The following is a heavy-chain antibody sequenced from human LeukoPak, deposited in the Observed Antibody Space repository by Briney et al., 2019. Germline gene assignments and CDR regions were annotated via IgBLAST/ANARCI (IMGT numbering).Heavy chain of an antibody. J-gene: IGHJ3*02. D-gene: IGHD3-9*01. CDR1: GGSISSNIYY. CDR2: IHYSGST. Sequence: PSETLSLTCTVSGGSISSNIYYWGWIRQPPGKGLEWIGSIHYSGSTYYNPSLKSRVTISVDTSKNQFSLKLSSVTAADTAFYYCARRGSIFEDSEWRTAFDIWGQGTMVIVSS. CDR3: ARRGSIFEDSEWRTAFDI. V-gene: IGHV4-39*07.